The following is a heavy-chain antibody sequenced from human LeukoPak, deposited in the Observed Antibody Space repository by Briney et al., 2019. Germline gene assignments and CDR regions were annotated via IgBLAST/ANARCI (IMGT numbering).Heavy chain of an antibody. CDR2: IYSGGSI. Sequence: GGSLRLSCAASGFTVTTNYMIWVRQVPGKGLEWVSIIYSGGSIDYADSVKGRFTISRDSSKNMLSLQMNSLGAEDTAVYYCARIGTTEHNWGQGTLVTVSS. CDR1: GFTVTTNY. CDR3: ARIGTTEHN. V-gene: IGHV3-66*01. D-gene: IGHD1/OR15-1a*01. J-gene: IGHJ4*02.